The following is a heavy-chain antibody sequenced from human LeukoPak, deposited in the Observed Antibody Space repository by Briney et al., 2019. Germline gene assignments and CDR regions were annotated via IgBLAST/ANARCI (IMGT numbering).Heavy chain of an antibody. CDR1: GFTFSSYA. CDR2: ISGSGGST. J-gene: IGHJ6*03. V-gene: IGHV3-23*01. D-gene: IGHD3-3*01. Sequence: GGSLRLSCAASGFTFSSYAMSWVRQAPGKGLEWVSAISGSGGSTYYADSVKGRFTISRDNSKNTLYLQMNSLRAEDTAVYYCAKEGLEWLLTHYYYMDVWGKGTTVTVSS. CDR3: AKEGLEWLLTHYYYMDV.